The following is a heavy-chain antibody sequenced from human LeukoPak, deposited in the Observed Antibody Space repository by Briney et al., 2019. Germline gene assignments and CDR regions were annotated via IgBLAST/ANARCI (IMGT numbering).Heavy chain of an antibody. CDR2: IIPILGIA. CDR3: ARGHNGPTMVRGVISRGFDP. J-gene: IGHJ5*02. D-gene: IGHD3-10*01. Sequence: SVKVSCKGSGGTFSSYAISWVRQAPGQGLEWMGRIIPILGIANYAQKFQGRVTITADKSTSTAYMELSSLRSEDTAVYYCARGHNGPTMVRGVISRGFDPWGQGTLVTVSS. CDR1: GGTFSSYA. V-gene: IGHV1-69*04.